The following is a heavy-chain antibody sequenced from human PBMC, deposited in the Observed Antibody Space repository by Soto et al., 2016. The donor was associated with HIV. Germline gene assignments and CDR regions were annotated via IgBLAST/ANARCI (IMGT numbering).Heavy chain of an antibody. D-gene: IGHD3-3*01. J-gene: IGHJ1*01. Sequence: EMQLVESGGDLVQPGGSLRLSCVVSGSTVNSDYMSWVRQPPGKGLEWVSLIYGGGSTSYADSVKGRFTISRDKSKSTVYLQMNSLRVEDTAVYYCALGRFQYIWGRGTLVTVSS. CDR1: GSTVNSDY. CDR2: IYGGGST. V-gene: IGHV3-66*01. CDR3: ALGRFQYI.